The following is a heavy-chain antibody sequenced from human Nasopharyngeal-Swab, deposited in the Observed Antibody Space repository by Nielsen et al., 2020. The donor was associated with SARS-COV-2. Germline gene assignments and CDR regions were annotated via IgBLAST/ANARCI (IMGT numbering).Heavy chain of an antibody. D-gene: IGHD3-16*01. J-gene: IGHJ6*02. V-gene: IGHV4-61*01. CDR1: GGSVSSGSYY. CDR2: IYYSGST. Sequence: SETLSLTCTVSGGSVSSGSYYWSWIRQPPGKGLEWIGYIYYSGSTNYNPSLKSRVTISVDTSKNQFSLKLSSVTAADTAVYYCARTGDYYYYYYGMDVWGQGTTVTVSS. CDR3: ARTGDYYYYYYGMDV.